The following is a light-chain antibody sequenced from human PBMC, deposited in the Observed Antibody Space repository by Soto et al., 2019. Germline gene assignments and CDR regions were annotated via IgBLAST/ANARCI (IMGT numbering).Light chain of an antibody. CDR3: HQYNNWPWT. V-gene: IGKV3-15*01. CDR2: AAS. CDR1: QSVSNN. Sequence: IVLTQSPGTLSLSRGERATLSCRASQSVSNNYLAWYQQKPGQAPRLLIYAASTRATGIPVRFSGSGSETEFTLTIRSLQSEDSALYYCHQYNNWPWTFGQGTKVDIK. J-gene: IGKJ1*01.